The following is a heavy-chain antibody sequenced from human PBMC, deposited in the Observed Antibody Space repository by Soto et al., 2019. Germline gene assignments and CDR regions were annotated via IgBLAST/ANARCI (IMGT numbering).Heavy chain of an antibody. V-gene: IGHV3-74*03. CDR1: GFTFSAYW. CDR3: ARATRDY. J-gene: IGHJ4*02. CDR2: INPDGRST. Sequence: GGSLRLSCAASGFTFSAYWMHWVRKAPGRGLEWVSRINPDGRSTAYADSVKGRFTVSRDNADNTVYLQMNSLRDDDTAMYYCARATRDYWGQGTLVTVSS.